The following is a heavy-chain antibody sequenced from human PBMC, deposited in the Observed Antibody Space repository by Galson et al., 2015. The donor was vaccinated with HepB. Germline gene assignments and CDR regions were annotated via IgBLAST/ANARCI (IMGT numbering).Heavy chain of an antibody. D-gene: IGHD6-13*01. CDR2: INQDGSEK. CDR1: GFIFSSYW. Sequence: SLRLSCAASGFIFSSYWMSWVRQAPGKGLAWVANINQDGSEKYYVDSVKGRFTISRDNAKNSLFMQMNSLRAEDTAVYFCARGNRYTSSWAFDSWGQGTLVTVSS. V-gene: IGHV3-7*03. CDR3: ARGNRYTSSWAFDS. J-gene: IGHJ4*02.